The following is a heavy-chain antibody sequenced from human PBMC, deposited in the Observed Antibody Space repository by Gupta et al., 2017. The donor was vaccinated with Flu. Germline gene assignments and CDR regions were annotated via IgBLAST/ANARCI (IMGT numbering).Heavy chain of an antibody. CDR3: ARDRAPQLAFGGMDA. Sequence: QVMMVQSGGGVVQPGGSLRLTCAEPEFSSGAHGMYWVRQVSGRGLEWIAFVTFDGSEKSYSDSVKGRFVVSRHNSRDTLSLQMNDVRHDDSGIYYCARDRAPQLAFGGMDAWGQGTLVTVS. J-gene: IGHJ6*02. V-gene: IGHV3-30*03. D-gene: IGHD1-1*01. CDR2: VTFDGSEK. CDR1: EFSSGAHG.